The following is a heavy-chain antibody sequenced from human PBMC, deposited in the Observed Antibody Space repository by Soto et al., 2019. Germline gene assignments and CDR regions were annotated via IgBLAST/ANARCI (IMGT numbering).Heavy chain of an antibody. V-gene: IGHV1-69*01. CDR1: GGTFSSYA. D-gene: IGHD1-1*01. Sequence: QVQLVQSGAEVKKPGSSVKASCKASGGTFSSYAISWVRQAPGQGLEWMGGIIPIFGTANYAQKFQGRVTITADESTSTAYMELSSLRSEDTAVYYCARDRRVGDLNDFYYYYGMDVWGQGTTVTVSS. CDR3: ARDRRVGDLNDFYYYYGMDV. CDR2: IIPIFGTA. J-gene: IGHJ6*02.